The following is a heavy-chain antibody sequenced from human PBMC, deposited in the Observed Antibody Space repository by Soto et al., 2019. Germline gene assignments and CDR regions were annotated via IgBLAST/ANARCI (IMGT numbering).Heavy chain of an antibody. J-gene: IGHJ3*02. CDR3: ARAEGHIAVAGNGERAFDI. CDR2: INPSGGST. CDR1: GYTFTSYY. D-gene: IGHD6-19*01. V-gene: IGHV1-46*03. Sequence: GASVKVSCKASGYTFTSYYMHWVRQAPGQGLEWMGIINPSGGSTSYAQKFQGRVTMTRDTSTSTVYMELSSLRSEDTAVYYCARAEGHIAVAGNGERAFDIWGQGTMVTVSS.